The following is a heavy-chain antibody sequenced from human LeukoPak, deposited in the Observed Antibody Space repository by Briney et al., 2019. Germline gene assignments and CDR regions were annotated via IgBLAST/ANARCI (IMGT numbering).Heavy chain of an antibody. D-gene: IGHD3-9*01. J-gene: IGHJ3*02. CDR3: ARVLRYYDILTGYYDAFDI. V-gene: IGHV1-18*01. Sequence: ASVKVSCKASGYTFTSYGISWVRQAPGQGLEWVGWISAYNGNTNYAQKLQGRVTMTTDTSTSTAYMELRSLRSDDTAVYYCARVLRYYDILTGYYDAFDIWGQGTMVTVSS. CDR2: ISAYNGNT. CDR1: GYTFTSYG.